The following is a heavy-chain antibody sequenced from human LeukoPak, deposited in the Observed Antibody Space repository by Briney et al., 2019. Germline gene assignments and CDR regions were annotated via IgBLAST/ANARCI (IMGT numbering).Heavy chain of an antibody. Sequence: GASVKVSCKASGGTFSSYAISWVRQAPGQGLEWMGRIIPILGIANYAQKFQGRVTITADKSTSTAYMELSSLRSEDTAVYYCARVPGREWLLYPYYYYYGMDVWGQGTTVTVSS. CDR2: IIPILGIA. CDR3: ARVPGREWLLYPYYYYYGMDV. V-gene: IGHV1-69*04. D-gene: IGHD3-3*01. J-gene: IGHJ6*02. CDR1: GGTFSSYA.